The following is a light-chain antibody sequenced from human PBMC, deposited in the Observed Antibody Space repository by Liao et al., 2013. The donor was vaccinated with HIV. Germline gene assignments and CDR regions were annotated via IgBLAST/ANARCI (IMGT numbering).Light chain of an antibody. J-gene: IGLJ2*01. Sequence: SYVLTQPPSVSVAPGKTARITCGGNNIGIKSVHWYQQKPGQAPVLVIYYDSDRPSGIPERFSGANSGNTATLTISGTQAMDEADYFCQAWDSGTVVFGGGTKLTVL. V-gene: IGLV3-21*01. CDR2: YDS. CDR1: NIGIKS. CDR3: QAWDSGTVV.